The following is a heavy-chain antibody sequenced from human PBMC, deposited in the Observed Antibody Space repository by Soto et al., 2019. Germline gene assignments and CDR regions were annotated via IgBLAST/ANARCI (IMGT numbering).Heavy chain of an antibody. CDR2: IYYSGST. Sequence: PSETLSLTCTVSGGSISSYYWSWIRQPPGKGLEWIGYIYYSGSTNYNPSLKSRVTISVDTSKNQFSLKLSSVTAADTAVYYCARHVPAYSSGFDYWGQGTLVTVSS. V-gene: IGHV4-59*08. D-gene: IGHD6-19*01. CDR3: ARHVPAYSSGFDY. J-gene: IGHJ4*02. CDR1: GGSISSYY.